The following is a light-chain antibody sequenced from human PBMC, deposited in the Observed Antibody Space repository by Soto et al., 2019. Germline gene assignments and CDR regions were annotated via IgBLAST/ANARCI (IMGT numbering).Light chain of an antibody. J-gene: IGKJ1*01. CDR2: DAS. CDR1: QSISSW. V-gene: IGKV1-5*01. CDR3: KQYNSYWT. Sequence: DIQMTQSPSTLSASVGDRVTITCRASQSISSWLAWYQQKPGKAPKLLIYDASSLESGVQSRFSGSGSGTEFTLTISSLQPDDFATYYCKQYNSYWTCGQGTKVDIK.